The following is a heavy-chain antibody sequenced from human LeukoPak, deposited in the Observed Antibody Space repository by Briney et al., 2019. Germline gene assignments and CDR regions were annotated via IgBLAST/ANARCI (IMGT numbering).Heavy chain of an antibody. D-gene: IGHD2-2*01. J-gene: IGHJ6*03. Sequence: SVKVSCKASGGTFSSYAISWVRQAPGQGLEWMGGIIPIFGTANYAQKFQGRVTITADESTSTAYMKLSSLRSEDTAVYYCASRTVVVPAAYYYYYMDVWGKGTTVTASS. CDR1: GGTFSSYA. CDR2: IIPIFGTA. CDR3: ASRTVVVPAAYYYYYMDV. V-gene: IGHV1-69*13.